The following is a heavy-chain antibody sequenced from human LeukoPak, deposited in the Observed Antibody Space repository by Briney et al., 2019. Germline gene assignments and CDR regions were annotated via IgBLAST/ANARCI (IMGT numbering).Heavy chain of an antibody. CDR1: GFTFSSYG. V-gene: IGHV3-66*01. Sequence: GGSLRLSCAASGFTFSSYGMSWVRQAPGKGLEWVSVIYSGGSTYYADSVKGRFTISRDNSKNTLYLQMNSLRAEDTAVYYCARAPTSTSCYYFDYWGQGTLVTVSS. D-gene: IGHD2-2*01. CDR3: ARAPTSTSCYYFDY. J-gene: IGHJ4*02. CDR2: IYSGGST.